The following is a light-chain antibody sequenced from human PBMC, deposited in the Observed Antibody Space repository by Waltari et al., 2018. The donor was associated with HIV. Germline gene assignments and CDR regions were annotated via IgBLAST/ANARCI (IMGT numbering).Light chain of an antibody. CDR1: SGSVSTSYY. CDR2: STN. J-gene: IGLJ3*02. CDR3: VLYMGSGSWV. Sequence: QTVVTQEPSFSVSPGGTVTLTCGLSSGSVSTSYYPSWYQQTPGQAPRTLIYSTNTRSSGVPDRFSGAILCNKAALTSTGAQADDESDYYCVLYMGSGSWVFGGGTKLTVL. V-gene: IGLV8-61*01.